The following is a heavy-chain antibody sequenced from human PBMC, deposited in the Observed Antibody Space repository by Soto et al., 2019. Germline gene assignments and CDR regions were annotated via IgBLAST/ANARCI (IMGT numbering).Heavy chain of an antibody. CDR1: GFTFSSYA. Sequence: GGSLRLSCAASGFTFSSYAMSWVRRAPGKGLEWVSAISGSGGSTYYADSVKGRFTISRDNSKNTLYLQMNSLRAEDTAVYYCAKVNGYNWNAQYYFDYWGQGTLVTVSS. J-gene: IGHJ4*02. D-gene: IGHD1-1*01. CDR2: ISGSGGST. CDR3: AKVNGYNWNAQYYFDY. V-gene: IGHV3-23*01.